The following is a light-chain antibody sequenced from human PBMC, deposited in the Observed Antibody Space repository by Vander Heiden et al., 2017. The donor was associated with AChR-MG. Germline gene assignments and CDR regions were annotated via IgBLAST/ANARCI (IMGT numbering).Light chain of an antibody. CDR1: SPNTESHY. V-gene: IGLV1-47*01. Sequence: QSVLTQPPSASGTPGQRVTIPCSGSSPNTESHYVHGYRQVPGTAPQVVIYRNFQRPSGVPDRFSGSKSGTSASLAISGLRSEDEADYYCAAWDDSLGGLWVFGGGTKLTVL. CDR3: AAWDDSLGGLWV. CDR2: RNF. J-gene: IGLJ3*02.